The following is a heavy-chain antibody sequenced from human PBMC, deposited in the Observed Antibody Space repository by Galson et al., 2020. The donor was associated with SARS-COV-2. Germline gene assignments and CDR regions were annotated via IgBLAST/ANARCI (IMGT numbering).Heavy chain of an antibody. Sequence: SETLSLTCTVSGGSISSSSFYWGWIRQPPGKGLEWIGSVFYSGSTDYNPSLESRVTISVDRSKNQFSLKLTSVTAADTAVFYCARATQRWELSPFYFDNWGQGILVTVSS. CDR1: GGSISSSSFY. CDR2: VFYSGST. CDR3: ARATQRWELSPFYFDN. J-gene: IGHJ4*02. V-gene: IGHV4-39*07. D-gene: IGHD3-16*02.